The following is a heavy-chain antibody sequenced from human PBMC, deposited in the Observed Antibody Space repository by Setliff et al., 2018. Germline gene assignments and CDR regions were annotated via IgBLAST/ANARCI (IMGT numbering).Heavy chain of an antibody. Sequence: PGGSLRLSCAASGFTFSSYGMHWVRQASGKGLEWVGRIRSKPNSYATAYAASVKGRFTISRDDSENTAYLQMNSLKTEDTAVYYCSSSSSVAFDIWGQGTMDTVSS. CDR3: SSSSSVAFDI. J-gene: IGHJ3*02. CDR1: GFTFSSYG. V-gene: IGHV3-73*01. D-gene: IGHD6-6*01. CDR2: IRSKPNSYAT.